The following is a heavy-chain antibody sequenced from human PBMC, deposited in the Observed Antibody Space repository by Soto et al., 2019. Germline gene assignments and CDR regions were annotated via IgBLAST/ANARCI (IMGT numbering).Heavy chain of an antibody. D-gene: IGHD3-10*01. Sequence: ASVNVSCKSSGYPFSSTCISWGRQAPGQGLEWMGWVRPYNRNTFYAQRLQGRVTMTTDTSTSTAYMELRSLTSDDTAVYFCVRDLDGSGNYYTDYWGQGTLVTVSS. CDR1: GYPFSSTC. J-gene: IGHJ4*02. CDR2: VRPYNRNT. V-gene: IGHV1-18*01. CDR3: VRDLDGSGNYYTDY.